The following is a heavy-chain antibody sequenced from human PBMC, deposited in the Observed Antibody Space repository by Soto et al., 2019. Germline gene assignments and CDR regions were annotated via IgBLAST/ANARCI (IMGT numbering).Heavy chain of an antibody. D-gene: IGHD2-15*01. V-gene: IGHV3-48*01. Sequence: EVQLVESGGGLVQPGGSLRLSCAASGFTFSSYSMSWVRQAPGKGLEWVSYISSSSSTIYYADSVKGRFTISRDNAKNSLYLQMNSLRAEDTAVYYCARCSPLFRAAFGIWGQGTMVTVPS. CDR2: ISSSSSTI. CDR3: ARCSPLFRAAFGI. J-gene: IGHJ3*02. CDR1: GFTFSSYS.